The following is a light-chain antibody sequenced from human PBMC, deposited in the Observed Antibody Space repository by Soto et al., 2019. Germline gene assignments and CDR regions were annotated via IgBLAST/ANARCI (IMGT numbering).Light chain of an antibody. CDR3: QQSYITPRT. CDR1: QNINNC. J-gene: IGKJ1*01. CDR2: ATS. V-gene: IGKV1-39*01. Sequence: DIQMTQSPSSLSASVGDRVTITCRASQNINNCLNWYQQKSGKAPKLLIYATSNLQDGVPSRFSCSGSGTEFTLTVSSLQPEDFATYYCQQSYITPRTFGQGTKVEIK.